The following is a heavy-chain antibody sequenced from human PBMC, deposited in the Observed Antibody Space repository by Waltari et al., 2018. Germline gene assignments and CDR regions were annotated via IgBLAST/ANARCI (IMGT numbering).Heavy chain of an antibody. D-gene: IGHD2-15*01. V-gene: IGHV5-51*01. CDR1: GYSFTNYW. CDR2: ICPGDSIT. Sequence: EVQLVQSGAEVKKPGESLKISCKGSGYSFTNYWIGWVRQMHGKGLEWRGVICPGDSITRYSPAFQGQVTIAADKSTTTASLQWNSLKASDTAMYYCARHGYCSDGGCYGFDYWCQGTLVTVSS. J-gene: IGHJ4*02. CDR3: ARHGYCSDGGCYGFDY.